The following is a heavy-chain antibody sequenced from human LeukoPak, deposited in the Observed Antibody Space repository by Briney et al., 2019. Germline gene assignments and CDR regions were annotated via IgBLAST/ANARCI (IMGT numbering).Heavy chain of an antibody. D-gene: IGHD3-10*01. CDR3: AREHVLLWFGELKRSGMDV. J-gene: IGHJ6*04. Sequence: GGSLRLSCAASGFTFSSYWMSWVRQAPGNGLEWVANIKQDGSEKYYVDSVKGRFTISRDNAKNSLYLQLNSLRAEDTAVYYCAREHVLLWFGELKRSGMDVWGKGTTVTVSS. V-gene: IGHV3-7*03. CDR2: IKQDGSEK. CDR1: GFTFSSYW.